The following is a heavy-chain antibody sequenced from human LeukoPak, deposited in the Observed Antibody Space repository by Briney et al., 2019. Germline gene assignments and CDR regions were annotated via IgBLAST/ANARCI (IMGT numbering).Heavy chain of an antibody. Sequence: GESLKISCKGSGYSFTSYWIGWVRQMPGKGLEWMGIIYPGDSDTRYSPSFQGQVTISADKSISTAYLQWSSLKASDTAMYYCARLAVVPAACNWFDPWGQGTLVTVSS. J-gene: IGHJ5*02. CDR2: IYPGDSDT. CDR1: GYSFTSYW. V-gene: IGHV5-51*01. D-gene: IGHD2-2*01. CDR3: ARLAVVPAACNWFDP.